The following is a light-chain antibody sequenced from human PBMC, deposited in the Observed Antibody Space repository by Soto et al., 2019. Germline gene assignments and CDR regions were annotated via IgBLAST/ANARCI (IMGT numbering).Light chain of an antibody. CDR3: QQYGSSPPT. CDR1: QSVSRSY. V-gene: IGKV3-20*01. Sequence: EIVLTQSPGTLSLSPGERDTLSCRASQSVSRSYLAWYQQKPVQAPRLLIYGASSRATGIPDRFSGSGSGTDFTLTISRLEPEDFAVYYCQQYGSSPPTFGQGTKVEIK. CDR2: GAS. J-gene: IGKJ1*01.